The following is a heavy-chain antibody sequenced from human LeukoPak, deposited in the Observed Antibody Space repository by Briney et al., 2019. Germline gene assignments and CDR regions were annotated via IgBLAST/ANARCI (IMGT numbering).Heavy chain of an antibody. V-gene: IGHV3-30-3*01. J-gene: IGHJ4*02. CDR1: GFTFSSYA. D-gene: IGHD3-10*01. CDR2: ISYDGSNK. CDR3: TTDPTYYYGSGSPSSYFDY. Sequence: PGGSLRLSCAASGFTFSSYAMHWVRQAPGKGLEWVAVISYDGSNKYYADSVKGRFTTSRDNSKNTLYLQMNSLRAEDTAVYYCTTDPTYYYGSGSPSSYFDYWGQGTLVTVSS.